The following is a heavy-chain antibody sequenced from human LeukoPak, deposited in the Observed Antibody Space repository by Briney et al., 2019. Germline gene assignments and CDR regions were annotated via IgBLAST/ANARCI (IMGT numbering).Heavy chain of an antibody. D-gene: IGHD6-19*01. V-gene: IGHV3-23*01. J-gene: IGHJ4*02. CDR3: AKGSGWYV. CDR1: GFTFSSYA. Sequence: GGSLRLSCAASGFTFSSYAMSWVRQAPGKGLEWVSAVSGNGGNTYYTDSVKGRFTISRDNSKNTLYLQINSLRAEDTAVYYCAKGSGWYVWGQGTLVTVSS. CDR2: VSGNGGNT.